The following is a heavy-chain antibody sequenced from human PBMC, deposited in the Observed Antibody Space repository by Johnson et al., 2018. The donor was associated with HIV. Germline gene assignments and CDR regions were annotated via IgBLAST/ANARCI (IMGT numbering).Heavy chain of an antibody. D-gene: IGHD3-10*01. V-gene: IGHV3-11*01. CDR3: AKEAAMVQGGAFDI. CDR1: GFTFSDYY. Sequence: QMLLVESGGGLVKPGGSLRLSCAASGFTFSDYYMSWIRQAPGKGLEWVSYIRRSGSTIYYADSVQGRFTISRDNAKNSLSLQMNSLRAEDTALYYCAKEAAMVQGGAFDIWGQGTMVTVSS. J-gene: IGHJ3*02. CDR2: IRRSGSTI.